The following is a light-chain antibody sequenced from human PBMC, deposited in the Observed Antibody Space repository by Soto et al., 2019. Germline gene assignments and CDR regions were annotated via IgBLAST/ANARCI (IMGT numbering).Light chain of an antibody. CDR1: QSVSKSY. J-gene: IGKJ4*01. Sequence: DIVLTQSPGTLSLSPGERAPLSCRASQSVSKSYIAWYQQRPGQPPRLLIFGASIRATGIPDRFSGSGDETDYTLTIRRLESEAFAVYYCQLYGSPLTFGGGTKVEI. V-gene: IGKV3-20*01. CDR2: GAS. CDR3: QLYGSPLT.